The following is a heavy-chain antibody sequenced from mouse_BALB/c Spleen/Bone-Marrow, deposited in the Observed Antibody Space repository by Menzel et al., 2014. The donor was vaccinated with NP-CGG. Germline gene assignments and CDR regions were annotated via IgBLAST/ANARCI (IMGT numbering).Heavy chain of an antibody. V-gene: IGHV14-3*02. D-gene: IGHD1-1*01. CDR2: LDPANGNT. CDR1: GFNIKDTY. CDR3: APYYYGSTGFAY. Sequence: ELQLVQSVAVLAKSGSSVKFSCTASGFNIKDTYMHWEKQRPEQGLEWIGRLDPANGNTKYDPKFQGKATITADTSSNTAYLQLSSLTSEDTAVYYCAPYYYGSTGFAYWSQGTLVTVSA. J-gene: IGHJ3*01.